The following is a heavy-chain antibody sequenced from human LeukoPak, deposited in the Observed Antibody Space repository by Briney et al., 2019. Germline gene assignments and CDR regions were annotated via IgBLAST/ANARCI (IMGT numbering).Heavy chain of an antibody. D-gene: IGHD6-19*01. V-gene: IGHV1-2*02. CDR1: GYTFTGYY. Sequence: ASVEVSCKASGYTFTGYYMHWVRQAPGQGLEWMGWINPNSGGTNYAQKFQGRVTMARDTSITTAYMELSRLRSDDTAVYYCARVVAGNWFDPWGQGTLVTVSS. CDR3: ARVVAGNWFDP. J-gene: IGHJ5*02. CDR2: INPNSGGT.